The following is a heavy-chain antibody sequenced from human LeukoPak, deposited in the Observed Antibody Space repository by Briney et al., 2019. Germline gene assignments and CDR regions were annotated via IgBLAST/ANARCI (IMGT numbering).Heavy chain of an antibody. D-gene: IGHD3-22*01. CDR1: GFTFSTYW. CDR2: IKQDGSEK. CDR3: ARSWSSGYWFPATASFDY. J-gene: IGHJ4*02. V-gene: IGHV3-7*01. Sequence: GGSLRLSCAASGFTFSTYWMSWVRQAPGKGLEWVANIKQDGSEKYYVDSVKGRFTISRDNAKNSLYLQMNSLRAEDTAVYYCARSWSSGYWFPATASFDYWGQGTLVTVSS.